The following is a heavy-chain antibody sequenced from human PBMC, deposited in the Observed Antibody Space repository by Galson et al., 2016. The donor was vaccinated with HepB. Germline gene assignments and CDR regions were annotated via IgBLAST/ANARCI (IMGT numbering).Heavy chain of an antibody. D-gene: IGHD3-10*01. CDR2: INANDGHT. Sequence: SVKVSCKASGYTFTNYGITWVRQAPGQGLQWVGWINANDGHTNYGHILQGRVTLTMDTSTSTAYMDLRSLTSDDTAVYYCARVFTMVRGVTNTFYYYGMDVWGPGTTVTVSS. J-gene: IGHJ6*02. V-gene: IGHV1-18*01. CDR1: GYTFTNYG. CDR3: ARVFTMVRGVTNTFYYYGMDV.